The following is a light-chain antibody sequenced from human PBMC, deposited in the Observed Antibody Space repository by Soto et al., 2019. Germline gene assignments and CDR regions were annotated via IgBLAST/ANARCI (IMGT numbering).Light chain of an antibody. CDR2: LGS. CDR1: QSLLHETGFNF. Sequence: DIVMTQSPLSLPVTPGEPASISCRSSQSLLHETGFNFLDWYLQKPGQSPQVLISLGSNWDSGVPDRFSGSGSGTDFTLKISRVEADDVGVYYCMQTLQSPLSFGQGTQLEI. V-gene: IGKV2-28*01. J-gene: IGKJ2*01. CDR3: MQTLQSPLS.